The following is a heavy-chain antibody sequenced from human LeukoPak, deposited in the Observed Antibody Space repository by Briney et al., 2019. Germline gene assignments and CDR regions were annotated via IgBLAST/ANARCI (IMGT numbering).Heavy chain of an antibody. Sequence: GGSLRLSCAGSGFTFGGYSMNWVRQAPGKGLEWVSSVSSTSSYIFYADSVRGRFTISRDNAKNSLYLQMNSLRAEDTAVYFCARLQTAVAASFLRYLDYWGQGTLVTVSS. CDR1: GFTFGGYS. V-gene: IGHV3-21*06. D-gene: IGHD6-19*01. CDR2: VSSTSSYI. J-gene: IGHJ4*02. CDR3: ARLQTAVAASFLRYLDY.